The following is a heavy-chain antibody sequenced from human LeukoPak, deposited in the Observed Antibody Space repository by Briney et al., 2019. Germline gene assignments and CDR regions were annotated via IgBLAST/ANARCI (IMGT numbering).Heavy chain of an antibody. V-gene: IGHV3-48*02. CDR1: GFTFSSYS. CDR3: ARDGTGLEPTTPLWFGELTRGPFDY. J-gene: IGHJ4*02. CDR2: ISSSSSTI. Sequence: GGSLRLSCAASGFTFSSYSMNWVRQAPVKGLEWVSYISSSSSTIYYADSVKGRFTISRDNAKNSLYLQMNSLRDEDTAVYYCARDGTGLEPTTPLWFGELTRGPFDYWGQGTLVTVSS. D-gene: IGHD3-10*01.